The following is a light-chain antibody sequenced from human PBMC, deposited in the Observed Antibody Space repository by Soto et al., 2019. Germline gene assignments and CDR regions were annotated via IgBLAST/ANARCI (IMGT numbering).Light chain of an antibody. CDR2: GAS. J-gene: IGKJ4*01. Sequence: EIVMTQSPATLSVSPGERATLSCRATQSISSNLAWYQQRPGQAPRLLIYGASTRATGIPARFSGSGSGTDFTLTISSLQSEYFAVYYCQQYNNCPPLTFGGGTKVEIK. CDR1: QSISSN. V-gene: IGKV3-15*01. CDR3: QQYNNCPPLT.